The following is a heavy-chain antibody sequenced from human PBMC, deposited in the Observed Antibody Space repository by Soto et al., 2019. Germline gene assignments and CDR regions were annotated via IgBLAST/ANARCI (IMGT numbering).Heavy chain of an antibody. CDR1: GFTFSSYA. Sequence: GGSLRLSCAASGFTFSSYAMHWVRQAPGKGLEWVAVISYDGSNKYYADSVKGRFTISRDNSKNTLYLQMNSLRAEDTAVYYCAREGELMAYLLDYWGQGTLVTVSS. CDR2: ISYDGSNK. V-gene: IGHV3-30-3*01. CDR3: AREGELMAYLLDY. J-gene: IGHJ4*02. D-gene: IGHD1-26*01.